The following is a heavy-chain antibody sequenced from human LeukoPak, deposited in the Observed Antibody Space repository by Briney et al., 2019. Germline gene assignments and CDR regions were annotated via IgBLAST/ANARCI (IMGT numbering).Heavy chain of an antibody. CDR2: IYYSGST. CDR1: GGSISSGGYY. J-gene: IGHJ5*02. CDR3: ARGLAVAGTRRPYNWFDP. D-gene: IGHD6-19*01. V-gene: IGHV4-31*03. Sequence: PSQTLSLTCTVSGGSISSGGYYWSWIRQHPGKGLEWIGYIYYSGSTYYNPSLKSRVTISVDTSKNQFSLKLSSVTAADTAVYYCARGLAVAGTRRPYNWFDPWGQGTLVTVSS.